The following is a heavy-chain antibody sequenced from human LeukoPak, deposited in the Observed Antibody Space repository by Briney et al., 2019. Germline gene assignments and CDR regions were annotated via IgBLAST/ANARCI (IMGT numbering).Heavy chain of an antibody. V-gene: IGHV3-7*01. CDR1: GFTFSSCW. D-gene: IGHD3-22*01. Sequence: GGSLRLSCVGSGFTFSSCWMTWVRQAPGKGLEWVAHIKHDGGEKYYVDSVKGRFTISRDNAKNSLFLQMNSLREEDTAVYYCVRPTTYSYDSRGYYYKYFHHWGQGTLVTVSS. J-gene: IGHJ1*01. CDR3: VRPTTYSYDSRGYYYKYFHH. CDR2: IKHDGGEK.